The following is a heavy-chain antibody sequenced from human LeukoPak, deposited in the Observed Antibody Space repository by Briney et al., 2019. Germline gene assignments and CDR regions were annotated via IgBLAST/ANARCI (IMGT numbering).Heavy chain of an antibody. CDR3: ARGRRYLDWSEYYFDF. CDR1: GGPISSGTYY. CDR2: ISHRGST. Sequence: PSETLSLTCTVSGGPISSGTYYWGWVRQPPGKGLEWIGSISHRGSTSSNPSLKSRVTISRDTSKNQFSLRQSSLTAADTAVYYCARGRRYLDWSEYYFDFWGQGILVTVSS. V-gene: IGHV4-39*01. D-gene: IGHD3-9*01. J-gene: IGHJ4*02.